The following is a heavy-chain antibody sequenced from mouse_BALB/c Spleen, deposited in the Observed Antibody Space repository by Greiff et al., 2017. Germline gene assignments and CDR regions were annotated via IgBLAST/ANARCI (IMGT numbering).Heavy chain of an antibody. CDR2: IFPGTGTT. CDR1: GYTFTSYW. J-gene: IGHJ2*01. D-gene: IGHD1-1*01. V-gene: IGHV1S132*01. CDR3: ARRTVVATDDY. Sequence: QVQLKQSGAELVKPGASVKLSCKTSGYTFTSYWIQWVKQRPGQGLGWIGEIFPGTGTTYYNEKFKGKATLTIDTSSSTAYMQLSSLTSEDSAVYFCARRTVVATDDYWGQGTTLTVSS.